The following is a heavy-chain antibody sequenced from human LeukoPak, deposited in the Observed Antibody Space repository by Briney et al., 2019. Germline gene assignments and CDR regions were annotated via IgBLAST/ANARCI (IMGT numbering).Heavy chain of an antibody. Sequence: GSLRLSCAASGFTFSSYSMNWVRQAPGKGLEWVSYISSSSSTIYYADSVKGRFTISRDNAKNSLYLQMNSLRAEDTAVYYCARGIGLELRNWGQGTLVTVSS. D-gene: IGHD1-7*01. CDR1: GFTFSSYS. V-gene: IGHV3-48*04. CDR3: ARGIGLELRN. J-gene: IGHJ4*02. CDR2: ISSSSSTI.